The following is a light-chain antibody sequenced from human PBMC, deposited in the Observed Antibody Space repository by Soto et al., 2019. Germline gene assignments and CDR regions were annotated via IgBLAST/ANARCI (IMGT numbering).Light chain of an antibody. V-gene: IGLV2-8*01. Sequence: QSVLTPPPSASGSPGQSVTISCTGTSRDVGGYNYVSWYQQHPGKAPKLMIYEVSKRPSGVPDRFSGSKSGNTASLTVSGLQAEDEADYYCSSYAGSNTHYVFGTGTKVTVL. CDR1: SRDVGGYNY. CDR2: EVS. J-gene: IGLJ1*01. CDR3: SSYAGSNTHYV.